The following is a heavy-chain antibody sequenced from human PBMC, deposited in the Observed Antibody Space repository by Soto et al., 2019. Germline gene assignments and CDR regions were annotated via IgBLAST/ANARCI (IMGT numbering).Heavy chain of an antibody. CDR1: GFTFSSYS. J-gene: IGHJ5*02. V-gene: IGHV3-21*01. D-gene: IGHD3-3*01. Sequence: EVQLVESGGGLVKPGGSLRLSCAASGFTFSSYSMNWVRQAPGKGLEWVSSISSSSSDIYYADSVKGRFTISRDNAKNPLYQHINRLRAEDKAVYYCARGNSRITIFGVVIFPGDPWGQGTMVTFS. CDR3: ARGNSRITIFGVVIFPGDP. CDR2: ISSSSSDI.